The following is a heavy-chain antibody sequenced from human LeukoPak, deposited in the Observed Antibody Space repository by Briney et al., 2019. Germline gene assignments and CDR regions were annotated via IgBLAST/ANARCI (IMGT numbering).Heavy chain of an antibody. CDR1: RCSFSSVYY. CDR2: IYHSGST. D-gene: IGHD7-27*01. V-gene: IGHV4-38-2*01. CDR3: ARHAGTGAYWYFDL. Sequence: PSETLSLTCAVSRCSFSSVYYWVWIRQPPGKGLEWIGSIYHSGSTYYNPSLKGRVTISLDTSKSQFSLKLSSVTAADTAVYYCARHAGTGAYWYFDLWGRGTLVTVSS. J-gene: IGHJ2*01.